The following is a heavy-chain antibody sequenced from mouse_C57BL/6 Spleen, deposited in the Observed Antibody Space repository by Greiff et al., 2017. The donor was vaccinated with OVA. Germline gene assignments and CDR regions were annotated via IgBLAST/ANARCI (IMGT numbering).Heavy chain of an antibody. V-gene: IGHV1-64*01. CDR3: AREGLLLRSHYFDY. CDR2: IHPNSGST. Sequence: VQLQQPGAELVKPGASVKLSCKASGYTFTSYWMHWVKQRPGQGLEWIGMIHPNSGSTNYNEKFKSKATLTVDKSSSTAYMQLSSLTSEDSAVYYCAREGLLLRSHYFDYWGQGTTLTVSS. J-gene: IGHJ2*01. D-gene: IGHD1-1*01. CDR1: GYTFTSYW.